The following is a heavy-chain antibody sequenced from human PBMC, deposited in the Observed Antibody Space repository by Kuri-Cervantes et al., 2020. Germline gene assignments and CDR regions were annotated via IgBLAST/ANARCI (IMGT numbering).Heavy chain of an antibody. Sequence: SETLSLTCTVSGGSVSSDSYYWSWIRQPPGQGLEWIGYINYSGTTNYNPSLKSRLTMSGDTSKNQFSLKLSSVTAADTAVYYCARVPPAGMDYWGQGTLVTVSS. CDR1: GGSVSSDSYY. CDR3: ARVPPAGMDY. D-gene: IGHD2-2*01. J-gene: IGHJ4*02. CDR2: INYSGTT. V-gene: IGHV4-61*01.